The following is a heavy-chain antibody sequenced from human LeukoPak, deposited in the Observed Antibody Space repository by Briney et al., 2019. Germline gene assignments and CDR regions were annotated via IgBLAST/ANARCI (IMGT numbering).Heavy chain of an antibody. J-gene: IGHJ4*02. CDR3: ARNAFNTSSENYFDF. D-gene: IGHD6-6*01. Sequence: GASVKVSCKASGYTFTSYGISWVRQAPGQGLEWMGWISAYNGDTNYAQSFQGRVTMTTDTSTSTAYMELRSLKSDDTAVYYCARNAFNTSSENYFDFWGRGTLVTVSS. CDR1: GYTFTSYG. V-gene: IGHV1-18*01. CDR2: ISAYNGDT.